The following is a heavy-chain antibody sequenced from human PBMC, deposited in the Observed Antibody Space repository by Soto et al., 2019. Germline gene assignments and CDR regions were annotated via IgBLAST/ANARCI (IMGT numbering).Heavy chain of an antibody. D-gene: IGHD2-2*01. CDR3: ARGRVVPAAMYV. CDR2: ISYDGSNK. Sequence: GGSVKRSCAASGFAFSSYAMHWFRQAPGKGLEWAAVISYDGSNKYYADSVKGRFTISRDNSKNTLYLQMNSLRAEDTAVYYCARGRVVPAAMYVWGQGTTVTVSS. J-gene: IGHJ6*02. CDR1: GFAFSSYA. V-gene: IGHV3-30-3*01.